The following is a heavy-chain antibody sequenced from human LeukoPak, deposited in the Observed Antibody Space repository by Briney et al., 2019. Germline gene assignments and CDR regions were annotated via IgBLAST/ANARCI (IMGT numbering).Heavy chain of an antibody. Sequence: SETLSHTCAISGGSISSGGYSWSWIRQPPGKSQEWIGYIYHSGSTYYNPSLKSRVTISVDRSKNQFSLKLSSVTAADTAVYYCARVGYSYGYSDPMDVWGQGTTVTVSS. CDR3: ARVGYSYGYSDPMDV. V-gene: IGHV4-30-2*01. J-gene: IGHJ6*02. D-gene: IGHD5-18*01. CDR2: IYHSGST. CDR1: GGSISSGGYS.